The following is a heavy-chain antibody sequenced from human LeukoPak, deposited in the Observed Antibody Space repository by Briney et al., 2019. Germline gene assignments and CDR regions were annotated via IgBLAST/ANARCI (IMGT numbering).Heavy chain of an antibody. CDR2: IKQDGSEK. D-gene: IGHD2-2*01. CDR1: GFTFSSYW. Sequence: PGGSLRLSCAASGFTFSSYWMSWVRQAPGKGLEWVANIKQDGSEKYYVDSVKGRFTISRDNAKNSLYLQMNSLRAEDTAVYYCAGEIVVPAATYYYYGMDVWGQGTTVTVSS. V-gene: IGHV3-7*01. J-gene: IGHJ6*02. CDR3: AGEIVVPAATYYYYGMDV.